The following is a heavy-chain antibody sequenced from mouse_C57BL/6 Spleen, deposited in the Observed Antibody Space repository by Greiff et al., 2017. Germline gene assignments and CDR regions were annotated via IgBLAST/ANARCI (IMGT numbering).Heavy chain of an antibody. D-gene: IGHD1-1*01. CDR3: ARGIYYYGSSYYFDY. Sequence: QVQLQQSGAELVRPGASVKLSCKASGYTFTDYYINWVKQRPGQGLEWIARIYPGSGITYYNEKFKGKATLTAEKSSSTAYMQLSSLTSEDSAVYFCARGIYYYGSSYYFDYWGQGTTLTVSS. CDR2: IYPGSGIT. J-gene: IGHJ2*01. CDR1: GYTFTDYY. V-gene: IGHV1-76*01.